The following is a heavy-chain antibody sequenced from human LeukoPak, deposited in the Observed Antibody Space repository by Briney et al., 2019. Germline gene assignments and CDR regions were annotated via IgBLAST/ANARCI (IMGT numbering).Heavy chain of an antibody. D-gene: IGHD2-21*02. CDR3: ARHAPTANWFDP. Sequence: PSETLSLTCTVSGGSISSSCYYWGWIRQPPGKGLEWIGSIYYSGSTYYNPSLKSRVTISVDTSKNQFSLKLSSVTAADTAVYYCARHAPTANWFDPWGQGTLVTVSS. CDR1: GGSISSSCYY. V-gene: IGHV4-39*01. J-gene: IGHJ5*02. CDR2: IYYSGST.